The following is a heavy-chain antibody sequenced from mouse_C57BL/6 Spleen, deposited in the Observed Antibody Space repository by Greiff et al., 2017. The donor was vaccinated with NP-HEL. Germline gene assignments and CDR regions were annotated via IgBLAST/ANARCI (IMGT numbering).Heavy chain of an antibody. CDR1: GYTFTSYW. V-gene: IGHV1-69*01. CDR3: ARNPGNSYYFDY. J-gene: IGHJ2*01. CDR2: IDPSDSYT. Sequence: QVQLKQPGAELVMPGASVKLSCKASGYTFTSYWMHWVKQRPGQGLEWIGEIDPSDSYTNYNQKFKGKSTLTVDKSSSTAYMQLSSLTSEDSAVYYCARNPGNSYYFDYWGQGTTLTVSS.